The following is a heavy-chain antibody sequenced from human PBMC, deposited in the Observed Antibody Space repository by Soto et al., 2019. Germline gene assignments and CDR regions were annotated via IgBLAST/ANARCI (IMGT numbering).Heavy chain of an antibody. D-gene: IGHD5-18*01. CDR2: ISYDGSNK. J-gene: IGHJ5*02. V-gene: IGHV3-30-3*01. CDR3: ARDARGYSYSFFNWFDP. CDR1: GFTFSSYA. Sequence: PGGSLRLSCAASGFTFSSYAMHWVRQAPGKGLEWVAVISYDGSNKYYADSVKGRFTISRDNSKNTLYLQMNSLRAEDTAVYYCARDARGYSYSFFNWFDPWGQGTLVTVSS.